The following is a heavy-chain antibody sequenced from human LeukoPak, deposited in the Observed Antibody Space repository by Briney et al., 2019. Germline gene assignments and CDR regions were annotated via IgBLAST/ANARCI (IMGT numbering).Heavy chain of an antibody. CDR2: ITPDAGRT. CDR1: GFTFTNYG. CDR3: VQDWAWGAFGY. D-gene: IGHD7-27*01. Sequence: GGSLRLSCAASGFTFTNYGMNWVRQAPGKGLEWVSGITPDAGRTYYADSVKGRFTIYRDNSKNTVYLQMNSLGAEDTAVYYCVQDWAWGAFGYWGQGTLVTVSS. J-gene: IGHJ4*02. V-gene: IGHV3-23*01.